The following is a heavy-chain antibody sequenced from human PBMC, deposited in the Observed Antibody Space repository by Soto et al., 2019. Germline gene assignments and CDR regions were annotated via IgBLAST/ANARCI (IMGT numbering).Heavy chain of an antibody. CDR2: TRNKANSYTT. J-gene: IGHJ3*02. CDR1: GFTFSDHY. CDR3: AMASTSIADAFDI. D-gene: IGHD6-6*01. V-gene: IGHV3-72*01. Sequence: GESLKISCAASGFTFSDHYMDWVRQAPGKGLEWVGRTRNKANSYTTEYAASVKGIFTISRDDSKNSLYLQMNSLKTEDAAVYYCAMASTSIADAFDIWGQGTMVTVSS.